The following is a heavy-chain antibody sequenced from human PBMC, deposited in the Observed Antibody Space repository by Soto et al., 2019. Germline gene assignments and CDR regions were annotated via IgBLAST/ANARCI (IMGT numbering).Heavy chain of an antibody. CDR1: DGSISIGGYD. V-gene: IGHV4-31*03. J-gene: IGHJ6*01. CDR3: ARGSYYDFRSGYYTSYYYYGMDV. Sequence: ALRLGCTVSDGSISIGGYDWSWIRQDRGNGWPPIRYIYYSGSTYYSPSLESRVTISVDTSKKQFCLKLSSVTAAETAVYYCARGSYYDFRSGYYTSYYYYGMDVWGQGTTVTVSS. D-gene: IGHD3-3*01. CDR2: IYYSGST.